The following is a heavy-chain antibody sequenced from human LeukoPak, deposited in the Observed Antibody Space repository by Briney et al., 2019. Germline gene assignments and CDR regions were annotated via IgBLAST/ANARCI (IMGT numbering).Heavy chain of an antibody. V-gene: IGHV3-11*01. Sequence: GGSLRLSCAASGFTFSDYYMSWIRQAPGKGLEWVSYISSSGSTIYYADSVKGRFTISRDNAKNSLYLQMNSLRAEDTAVYYCARDPRNYDFWSGYSGYGMDVWGQGTTVTVSS. J-gene: IGHJ6*02. CDR3: ARDPRNYDFWSGYSGYGMDV. CDR1: GFTFSDYY. CDR2: ISSSGSTI. D-gene: IGHD3-3*01.